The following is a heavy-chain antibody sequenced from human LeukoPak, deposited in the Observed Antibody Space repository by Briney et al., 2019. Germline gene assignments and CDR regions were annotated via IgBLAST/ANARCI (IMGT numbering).Heavy chain of an antibody. CDR2: IYYSGNT. J-gene: IGHJ4*02. CDR3: ARYCSSSSCSWGGGALDY. CDR1: GGSISSSTFH. Sequence: SETLSLTCTVSGGSISSSTFHWAWIRQPPGKRLQWIGSIYYSGNTYYNPSLKSRVTISVDTSKNQFSLKLTSVTAADTAVYYCARYCSSSSCSWGGGALDYWGQGTLVTVSS. D-gene: IGHD2-2*01. V-gene: IGHV4-39*07.